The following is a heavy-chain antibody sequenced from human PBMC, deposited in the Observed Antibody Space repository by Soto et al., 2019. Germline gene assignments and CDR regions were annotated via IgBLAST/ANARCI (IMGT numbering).Heavy chain of an antibody. CDR3: AKGTGIPMIVVVTQAFDY. CDR1: GFTFSSYA. CDR2: ISGSGGST. J-gene: IGHJ4*02. V-gene: IGHV3-23*01. D-gene: IGHD3-22*01. Sequence: EVQLLESGGGLVQPGGSLRLSCAASGFTFSSYAMSWVRQAPGKGLEWVSAISGSGGSTYYADSVKGRFTISRDNSKNRLYLQMNSLRAEDTAVYYCAKGTGIPMIVVVTQAFDYWGQGTLVTVSS.